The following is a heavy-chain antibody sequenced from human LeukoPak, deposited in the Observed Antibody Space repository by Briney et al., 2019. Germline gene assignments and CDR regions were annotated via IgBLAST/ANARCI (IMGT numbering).Heavy chain of an antibody. V-gene: IGHV3-7*01. J-gene: IGHJ4*02. Sequence: PGGSLRLSCAASGFTFSSYWMSWVRQAPGKGLEWVANIKQDGSEKYYVGSVKGRFTISRDNAKNSLYLQMNSLRAEDTAVYYCARGATYVWGSYRIYYFDYWGQGTLVTVSS. CDR2: IKQDGSEK. CDR1: GFTFSSYW. CDR3: ARGATYVWGSYRIYYFDY. D-gene: IGHD3-16*01.